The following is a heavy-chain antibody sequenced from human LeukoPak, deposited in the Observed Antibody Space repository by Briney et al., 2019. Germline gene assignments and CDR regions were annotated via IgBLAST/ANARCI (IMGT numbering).Heavy chain of an antibody. CDR2: IYSGGNT. D-gene: IGHD3-22*01. Sequence: GGSLRLSCAASGFTFSTYNINWVRQAPGKGLEWVSFIYSGGNTYYADSVKGRFTISRDNSKNTVHLQMNSLRAEDTAMYYCARRAGDYSHPYDYWGQGTLVTVSS. V-gene: IGHV3-53*01. J-gene: IGHJ4*02. CDR3: ARRAGDYSHPYDY. CDR1: GFTFSTYN.